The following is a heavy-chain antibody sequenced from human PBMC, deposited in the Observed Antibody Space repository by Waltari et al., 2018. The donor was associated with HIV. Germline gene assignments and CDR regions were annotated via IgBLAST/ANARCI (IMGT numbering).Heavy chain of an antibody. Sequence: QVQLVESGGGVVRPGGSRRLSCSASGFMVRGSGLSWVRPAPGKGLEWVAATSFDGTNNYYAHSVRGRFTISRDNIKNILHLQMNSLKIEDMAVYYCAKDRSGSLHYFYYYGMDVWGKGTTVAVSS. CDR3: AKDRSGSLHYFYYYGMDV. CDR2: TSFDGTNN. J-gene: IGHJ6*04. CDR1: GFMVRGSG. D-gene: IGHD3-22*01. V-gene: IGHV3-30*01.